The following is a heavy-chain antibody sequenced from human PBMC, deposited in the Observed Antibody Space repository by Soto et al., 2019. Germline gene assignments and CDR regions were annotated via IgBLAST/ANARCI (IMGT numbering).Heavy chain of an antibody. D-gene: IGHD3-22*01. CDR3: ARDLEIVVVPALDY. Sequence: PGGSLRLSCAASGFTFSSYEMNWVRQAPGKGLGWVSYISSSGSTIYYADSVKGRFTISRDNAKNSLYLQMNSLRAEDTAVYYCARDLEIVVVPALDYWGQGTLVTVSS. CDR1: GFTFSSYE. CDR2: ISSSGSTI. V-gene: IGHV3-48*03. J-gene: IGHJ4*02.